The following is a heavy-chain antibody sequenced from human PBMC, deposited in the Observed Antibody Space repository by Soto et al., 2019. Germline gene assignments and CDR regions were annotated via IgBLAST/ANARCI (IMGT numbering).Heavy chain of an antibody. V-gene: IGHV4-59*01. CDR3: ARDHPHSYGVYYFDY. CDR2: IYSSGST. CDR1: GGSISNYY. D-gene: IGHD5-18*01. Sequence: SETLSLTCTVSGGSISNYYWSWLRQPPGKGLEWIGYIYSSGSTHYNPSLQSRVTISIDTSKNQVSLKVNSVTAADTAVYYCARDHPHSYGVYYFDYWGQGTPVTVSS. J-gene: IGHJ4*02.